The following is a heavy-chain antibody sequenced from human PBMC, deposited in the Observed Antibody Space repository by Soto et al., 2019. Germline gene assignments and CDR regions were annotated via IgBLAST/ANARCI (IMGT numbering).Heavy chain of an antibody. J-gene: IGHJ4*02. CDR1: GGTIRDYY. CDR2: IYYSGST. D-gene: IGHD6-19*01. V-gene: IGHV4-59*01. Sequence: TLSLTYSVSGGTIRDYYWRRIRQHTGKGLEWIGYIYYSGSTNYNPSLKSRVTISVDTSKNQFSLKLSSVTAADTAVYYCARDASPSSGWYYFDYWGQGTLVTVS. CDR3: ARDASPSSGWYYFDY.